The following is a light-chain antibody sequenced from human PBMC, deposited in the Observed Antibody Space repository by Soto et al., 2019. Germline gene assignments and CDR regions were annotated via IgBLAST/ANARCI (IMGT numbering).Light chain of an antibody. CDR1: QSVRST. Sequence: EIVVTQSPATLSLSPGDRATLSCRASQSVRSTLAWYQQKPGQPPMLLIYAASTRVNGIPARFSGIGSGTEFSLTIISLQSEDFAVYYCQQYNKWPQWTFGQGTKVDIK. J-gene: IGKJ1*01. CDR2: AAS. CDR3: QQYNKWPQWT. V-gene: IGKV3-15*01.